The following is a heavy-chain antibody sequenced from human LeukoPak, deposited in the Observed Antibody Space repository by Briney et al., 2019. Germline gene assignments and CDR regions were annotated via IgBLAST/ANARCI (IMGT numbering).Heavy chain of an antibody. V-gene: IGHV4-59*04. CDR3: TKDYKPTVIGPPGY. CDR1: GFTFGIYA. D-gene: IGHD3-10*01. J-gene: IGHJ4*02. CDR2: IYHRGNH. Sequence: LRLSCAASGFTFGIYAMNWVRQAPGKGLEWIGSIYHRGNHYYNPSLNSRVSISVDTSKNQFSLRLSSVTAADTAMYYCTKDYKPTVIGPPGYWGQGTLVTVSS.